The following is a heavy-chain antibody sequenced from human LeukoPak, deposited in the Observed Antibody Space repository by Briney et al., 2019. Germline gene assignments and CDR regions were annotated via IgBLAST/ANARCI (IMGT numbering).Heavy chain of an antibody. J-gene: IGHJ6*03. Sequence: GGSLRLSCTTSGFTFTDYAFNWVRQTPGKGMEWVAIISSNGNTKSYADSLKGRFTISRDNAKNTLYLQMNSLRAEDTAVYYCARRSGSVYYDSSGYWTYYYYMDVWGKGTTVTISS. CDR2: ISSNGNTK. D-gene: IGHD3-22*01. V-gene: IGHV3-30*04. CDR3: ARRSGSVYYDSSGYWTYYYYMDV. CDR1: GFTFTDYA.